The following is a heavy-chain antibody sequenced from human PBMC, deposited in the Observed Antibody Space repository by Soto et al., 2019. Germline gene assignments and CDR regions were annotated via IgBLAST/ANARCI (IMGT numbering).Heavy chain of an antibody. Sequence: PSETLSLTCAVSGGSISSGNWWSWVRQPPGKGLDWIGEVHRSGSTNYNPSLKSRVTISADESKSQFSLKLSSVTAADTAVYYCARLDNSDWSKGYYFDYWGQGTLVTVSS. CDR2: VHRSGST. D-gene: IGHD6-19*01. V-gene: IGHV4-4*02. CDR3: ARLDNSDWSKGYYFDY. J-gene: IGHJ4*02. CDR1: GGSISSGNW.